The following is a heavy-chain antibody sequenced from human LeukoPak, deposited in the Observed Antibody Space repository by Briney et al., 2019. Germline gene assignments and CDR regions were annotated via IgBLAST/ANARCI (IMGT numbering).Heavy chain of an antibody. J-gene: IGHJ4*02. Sequence: SETLSLTCTVYDESFSDFYWNWIRQPPGKGLEWIGEINHSGSTNYNPSLKSRVTISVDTSKNQFSLKLSSVTAADTAVYYCARHPNYCSSTSCYAFDYWGQGTLVTVSS. D-gene: IGHD2-2*01. CDR3: ARHPNYCSSTSCYAFDY. CDR2: INHSGST. CDR1: DESFSDFY. V-gene: IGHV4-34*01.